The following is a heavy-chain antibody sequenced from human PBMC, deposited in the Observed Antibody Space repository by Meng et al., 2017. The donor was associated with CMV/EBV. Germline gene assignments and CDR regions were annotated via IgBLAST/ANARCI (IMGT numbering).Heavy chain of an antibody. J-gene: IGHJ2*01. D-gene: IGHD2-2*02. CDR1: YD. V-gene: IGHV1-8*01. Sequence: YDINWVRQATGRGLEWMGWMNPNSGNTGYAQKFQGRVTMTRNTSISTAYMELSSLRSEDTAVYYCARGRSAGVVVPAAIRGYWYFDLWGRGTLVTVSS. CDR3: ARGRSAGVVVPAAIRGYWYFDL. CDR2: MNPNSGNT.